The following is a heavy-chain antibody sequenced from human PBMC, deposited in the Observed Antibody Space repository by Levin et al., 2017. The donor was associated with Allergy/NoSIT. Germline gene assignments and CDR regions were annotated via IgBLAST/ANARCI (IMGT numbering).Heavy chain of an antibody. CDR1: GGSISSSSYY. V-gene: IGHV4-39*01. CDR3: ARLIRGPDKQHFDY. CDR2: IYYSGST. Sequence: SQTLSLTCTVSGGSISSSSYYWGWIRQPPGKGLEWIGSIYYSGSTYYNPSLKSRVTISVDTSKNQFSLKLSSVTAADTAVYYCARLIRGPDKQHFDYWGQGTLVTVSS. J-gene: IGHJ4*02. D-gene: IGHD1/OR15-1a*01.